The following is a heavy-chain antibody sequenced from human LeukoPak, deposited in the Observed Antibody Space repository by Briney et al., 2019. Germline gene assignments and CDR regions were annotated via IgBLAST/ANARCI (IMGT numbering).Heavy chain of an antibody. CDR3: AREPEEYYYDS. CDR1: RGSISSYY. D-gene: IGHD3-22*01. CDR2: IYYSGST. Sequence: SETLSLTCTVSRGSISSYYWGWIRQPPGNGLEWIGYIYYSGSTNYNPSLKSRVTISVDTSKNQFSLKLSSVTAADTAVYYCAREPEEYYYDSWGQRTLVTVSS. J-gene: IGHJ4*02. V-gene: IGHV4-59*01.